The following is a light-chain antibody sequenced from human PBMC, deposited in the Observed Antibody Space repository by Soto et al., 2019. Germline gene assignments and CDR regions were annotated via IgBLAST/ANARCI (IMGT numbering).Light chain of an antibody. V-gene: IGLV2-14*03. CDR1: SSDVGAFNY. CDR3: ASYTTSSTYV. CDR2: DVS. Sequence: SALKQAASVSRAPGQSLAIFCTGTSSDVGAFNYVSWYQQHPGKAPKFMIFDVSSRPSGVSDRFSGSKSGNTASLTISGLQTEDEADYYCASYTTSSTYVFGTGTKVTVL. J-gene: IGLJ1*01.